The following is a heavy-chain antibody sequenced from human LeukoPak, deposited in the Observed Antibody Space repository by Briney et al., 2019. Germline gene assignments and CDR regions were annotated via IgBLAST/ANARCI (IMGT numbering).Heavy chain of an antibody. CDR3: AKDCLTWWLRPIRGGYDCFDY. D-gene: IGHD5-12*01. Sequence: PGGSLRLSCAASGFTFSSYAMSWVRQAPGKGLEWVSAISGSGGSTYYADSVKGRFTISRDNSKNTLYLQMNSLRAEDTAVYYCAKDCLTWWLRPIRGGYDCFDYWGQGTLVTVSS. J-gene: IGHJ4*02. V-gene: IGHV3-23*01. CDR1: GFTFSSYA. CDR2: ISGSGGST.